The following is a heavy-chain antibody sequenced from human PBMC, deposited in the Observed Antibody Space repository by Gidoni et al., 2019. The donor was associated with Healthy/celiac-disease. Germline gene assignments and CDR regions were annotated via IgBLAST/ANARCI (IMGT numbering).Heavy chain of an antibody. V-gene: IGHV4-61*02. CDR1: VVSICSGRYY. Sequence: QVQLQESGPGLVKPSQTLSFPCTFSVVSICSGRYYWRWIRQPAGKGLEWIWRIYTSGSTNYNPSLKSRVTISVDTSKNQFSLKLSSVTAADTAVYYCAREVGQWLVFGRYFDLWGRGTLVTVSS. CDR2: IYTSGST. D-gene: IGHD6-19*01. CDR3: AREVGQWLVFGRYFDL. J-gene: IGHJ2*01.